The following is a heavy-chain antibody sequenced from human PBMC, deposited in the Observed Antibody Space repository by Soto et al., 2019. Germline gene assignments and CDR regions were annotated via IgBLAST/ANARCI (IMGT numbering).Heavy chain of an antibody. CDR2: ISSNSGAI. V-gene: IGHV3-9*01. D-gene: IGHD3-16*01. J-gene: IGHJ4*02. CDR1: GGMSVDYG. CDR3: VKGTFRSSKAIFAY. Sequence: PFVPLRVSCSASGGMSVDYGGRCVRQVPGKGLEWVSSISSNSGAIKYADSVKGRFTLSRDNAKNSMYLEMNSLRVEDTAFYFCVKGTFRSSKAIFAYRGQGTLVPVSP.